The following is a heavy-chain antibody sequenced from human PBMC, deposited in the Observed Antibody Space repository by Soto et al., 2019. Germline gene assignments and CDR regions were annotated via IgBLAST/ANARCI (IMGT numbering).Heavy chain of an antibody. Sequence: PGGSLRLSCAASGFTFSSYAMSWVRQAPGKGLEWVSAISGSGGSTYYADSVKGRFTISRDNSKNTLYLQMNSLRAEDTAVYYCAKCADIVVVPASTNRDYYYYIYVCAKRTKVTVSS. CDR3: AKCADIVVVPASTNRDYYYYIYV. CDR1: GFTFSSYA. D-gene: IGHD2-2*01. J-gene: IGHJ6*03. V-gene: IGHV3-23*01. CDR2: ISGSGGST.